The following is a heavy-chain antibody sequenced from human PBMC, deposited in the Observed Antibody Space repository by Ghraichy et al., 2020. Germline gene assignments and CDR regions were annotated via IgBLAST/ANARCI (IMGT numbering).Heavy chain of an antibody. J-gene: IGHJ3*02. CDR3: ARGLAVGPGAFDI. V-gene: IGHV4-34*01. CDR1: GGSFSGYY. Sequence: SETLSLTCAVYGGSFSGYYWSWIRQPPGKGLEWIGEINHSGSTNYNPSLKSRVTISLDTSKNQFSLKLSSVTAADTAVYYCARGLAVGPGAFDIWGQGTMVTVSS. D-gene: IGHD2-15*01. CDR2: INHSGST.